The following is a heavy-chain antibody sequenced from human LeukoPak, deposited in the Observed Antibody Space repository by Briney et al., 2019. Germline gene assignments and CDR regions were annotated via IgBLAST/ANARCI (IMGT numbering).Heavy chain of an antibody. D-gene: IGHD3-22*01. Sequence: ASVTVSCKASGGTFISYAISWVRQAPGQGLEWMGGIIPIFGTANYAQKFQGRVTITTDESTSTAYMELSSLRSEDTAVYYCARAGDYYDSSGYYYWGQGTLVTVSS. CDR3: ARAGDYYDSSGYYY. J-gene: IGHJ4*02. V-gene: IGHV1-69*05. CDR2: IIPIFGTA. CDR1: GGTFISYA.